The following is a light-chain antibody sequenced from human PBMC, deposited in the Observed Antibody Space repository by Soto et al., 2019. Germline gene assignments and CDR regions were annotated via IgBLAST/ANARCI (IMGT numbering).Light chain of an antibody. CDR2: DAS. Sequence: DIQMTQSPSTLSASVGDGVTITCRASQNISVWLAWYQQRQGKAPKFLIYDASNLETGVSSRFSGSGSGTEFTLTIRSLQPDDFATYDCQQYDSSSPTFGQGTKLEIK. J-gene: IGKJ2*01. CDR3: QQYDSSSPT. V-gene: IGKV1-5*01. CDR1: QNISVW.